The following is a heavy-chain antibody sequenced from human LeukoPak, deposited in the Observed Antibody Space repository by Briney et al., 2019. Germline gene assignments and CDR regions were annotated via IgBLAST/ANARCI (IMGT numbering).Heavy chain of an antibody. J-gene: IGHJ4*02. V-gene: IGHV4-59*01. CDR2: IYYSGST. D-gene: IGHD6-19*01. Sequence: SETLSLTCTVSGGSISSYYWSWIRQPPGKGLEWIGYIYYSGSTNYNPSLKSRVTISVDTSKNQFSLKLSSVTAADTAVYYCARAKGGAGFDYWGQGTLVTVSP. CDR3: ARAKGGAGFDY. CDR1: GGSISSYY.